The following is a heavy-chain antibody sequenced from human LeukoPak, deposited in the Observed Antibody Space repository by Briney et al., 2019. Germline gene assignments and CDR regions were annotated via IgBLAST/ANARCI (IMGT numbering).Heavy chain of an antibody. D-gene: IGHD1-26*01. V-gene: IGHV3-9*01. J-gene: IGHJ3*02. CDR1: GFTFDDYA. Sequence: GGSLRLSCAASGFTFDDYAMHWVRQAPGKGLEWVSGISWNSGSIGYADSVKGRFTISRDNAKNSLYLQMNSLRAEDTALYYCAKGRVGAFWAFDIWGQGTMVTVSS. CDR2: ISWNSGSI. CDR3: AKGRVGAFWAFDI.